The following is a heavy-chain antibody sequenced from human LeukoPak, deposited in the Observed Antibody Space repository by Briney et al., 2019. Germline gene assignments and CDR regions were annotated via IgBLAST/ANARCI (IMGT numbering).Heavy chain of an antibody. CDR3: AGSGIAAAGTNWFDP. CDR2: IYHSGST. CDR1: GYSISSGYC. D-gene: IGHD6-13*01. V-gene: IGHV4-38-2*02. Sequence: SQTLSLTCTVSGYSISSGYCWGWIRQPPGKGLEWIGSIYHSGSTYYNPSLKSRVTISVDTSKNQFSLKLSSVTAADTAVYYCAGSGIAAAGTNWFDPWGQGTLVTVSS. J-gene: IGHJ5*02.